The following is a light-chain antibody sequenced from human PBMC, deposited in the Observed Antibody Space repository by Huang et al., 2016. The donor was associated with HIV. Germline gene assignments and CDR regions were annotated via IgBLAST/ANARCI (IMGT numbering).Light chain of an antibody. CDR2: GSS. V-gene: IGKV3-15*01. CDR3: HQYNNWLLS. J-gene: IGKJ4*01. CDR1: RSVSTN. Sequence: SPGERVTLSCRANRSVSTNLAWYQQRPGQAPRLLIYGSSTRAPGIPARFSGSGSGTDFSLTINSLQSEDFALYYCHQYNNWLLSFGGGTRVDI.